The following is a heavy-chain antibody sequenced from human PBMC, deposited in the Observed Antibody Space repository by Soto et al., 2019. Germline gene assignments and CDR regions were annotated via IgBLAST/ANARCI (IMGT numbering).Heavy chain of an antibody. V-gene: IGHV4-34*01. D-gene: IGHD6-13*01. J-gene: IGHJ6*02. Sequence: SETLSLTCAVYGGSFSGYYWSWIRQPPGKGLEWIGEINHSGSTNYNPSLKSRVTISVDTPKNQFSLKLSSVTAADTAVYYCARGFFPNGGHSSSWFGKYYYYGMDVWGQGTTVTVSS. CDR3: ARGFFPNGGHSSSWFGKYYYYGMDV. CDR2: INHSGST. CDR1: GGSFSGYY.